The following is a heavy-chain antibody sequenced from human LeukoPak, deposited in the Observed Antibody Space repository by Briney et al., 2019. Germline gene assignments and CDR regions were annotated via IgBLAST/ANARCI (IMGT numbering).Heavy chain of an antibody. CDR3: ARGNPYYDFWSGYYPNWFDP. Sequence: GASVKVSCKASGYTFTCYGISWVRQAPGQGLEWMGWISAYNGNTNYAQKLQGRVTMTTDASTSTAYMELRSLRSDDTAVYYCARGNPYYDFWSGYYPNWFDPWGQGTLVTVSS. J-gene: IGHJ5*02. CDR2: ISAYNGNT. D-gene: IGHD3-3*01. CDR1: GYTFTCYG. V-gene: IGHV1-18*01.